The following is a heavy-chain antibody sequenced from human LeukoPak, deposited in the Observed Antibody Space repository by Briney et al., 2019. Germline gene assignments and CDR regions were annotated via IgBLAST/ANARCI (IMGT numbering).Heavy chain of an antibody. CDR2: ISYDGSNK. J-gene: IGHJ4*02. V-gene: IGHV3-30-3*01. CDR1: GFTFSSYA. CDR3: ARGGVGSFDS. Sequence: PGRSLRLSCAASGFTFSSYAMHWVRQAPGKGLEWVAVISYDGSNKYYADSVKGRFTISRDNARNTVDLQMDSLRAEDTAMYYCARGGVGSFDSWGQGTLVIVSS. D-gene: IGHD3-10*01.